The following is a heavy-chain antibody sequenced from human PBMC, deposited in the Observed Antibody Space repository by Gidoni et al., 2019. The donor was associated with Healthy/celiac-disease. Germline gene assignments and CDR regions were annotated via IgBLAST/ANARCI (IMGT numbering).Heavy chain of an antibody. CDR1: AGAFRGYY. D-gene: IGHD6-19*01. CDR2: MNHSVST. J-gene: IGHJ5*02. CDR3: ARGSRGWLVTWPWFAP. Sequence: QVQLTQRGAGLFQASGRLSLSSAGYAGAFRGYYWSWIRQPQGKGLEWIAEMNHSVSTNYNPSRKSRVTISVDTPQNQFSLKLSSVTAAATAVYYCARGSRGWLVTWPWFAPWGKGTLFPVSS. V-gene: IGHV4-34*01.